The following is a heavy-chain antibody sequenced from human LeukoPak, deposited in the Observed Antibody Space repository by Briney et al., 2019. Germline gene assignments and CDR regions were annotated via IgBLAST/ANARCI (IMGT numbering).Heavy chain of an antibody. D-gene: IGHD6-19*01. CDR1: GFTFSSYA. CDR3: AKDRAAVAGSAMSTCTDY. CDR2: ISGSGGST. J-gene: IGHJ4*02. Sequence: GGSLRLSCAASGFTFSSYAMSWVRQAPGKGLEWVSAISGSGGSTYYADSVKGRFTISRDNSKNTLYLQMNSLRAEDTAVYYCAKDRAAVAGSAMSTCTDYWGQGTLVTVSS. V-gene: IGHV3-23*01.